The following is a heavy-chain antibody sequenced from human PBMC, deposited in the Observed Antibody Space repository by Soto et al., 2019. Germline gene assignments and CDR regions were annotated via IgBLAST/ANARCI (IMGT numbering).Heavy chain of an antibody. Sequence: SETLSLTCTFSGGSISSSSYYWGWIRQPPGNGLEWIGSIYYSGSTYYNPSLKSRVTISVDTSKNQFSLKLSSVTAADTAVYYCARHITRGITIFGVVLNGMDVWGQGTTVTVSS. J-gene: IGHJ6*02. CDR3: ARHITRGITIFGVVLNGMDV. D-gene: IGHD3-3*01. CDR2: IYYSGST. CDR1: GGSISSSSYY. V-gene: IGHV4-39*01.